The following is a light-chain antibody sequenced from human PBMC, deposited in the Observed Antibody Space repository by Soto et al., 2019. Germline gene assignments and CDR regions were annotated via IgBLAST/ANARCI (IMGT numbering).Light chain of an antibody. CDR3: CAYTSTSALYV. CDR1: SHDIGGYKY. J-gene: IGLJ1*01. CDR2: EVS. Sequence: QSALTQPASVSGSPGQSITISCTGTSHDIGGYKYVSWYQQHPGKAPKLMIYEVSNRPSGVSNRFSGSKSGNTASLTISGLQTEDDADYYCCAYTSTSALYVFGTGTKVTVL. V-gene: IGLV2-14*01.